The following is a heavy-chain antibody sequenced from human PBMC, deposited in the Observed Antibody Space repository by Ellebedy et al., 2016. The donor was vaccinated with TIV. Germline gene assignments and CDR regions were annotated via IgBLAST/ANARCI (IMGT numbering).Heavy chain of an antibody. V-gene: IGHV4-34*01. J-gene: IGHJ4*02. Sequence: MPSETLSLICALYGGSFSGYYWSWIRQPPGKGLEWIGEINHSGSTNYNPSLKSRVTISVDTSKNQFSLKLSSVTAADTAVYYCARSYYGSGRYFDYWGQGTLVTVSS. D-gene: IGHD3-10*01. CDR3: ARSYYGSGRYFDY. CDR2: INHSGST. CDR1: GGSFSGYY.